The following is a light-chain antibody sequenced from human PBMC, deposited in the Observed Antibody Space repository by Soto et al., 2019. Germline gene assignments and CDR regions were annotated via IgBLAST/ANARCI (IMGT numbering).Light chain of an antibody. V-gene: IGKV1-39*01. CDR3: QQSYTTPLT. CDR1: QSISTY. Sequence: DIQMTQSPSSLSASVGDRVTITCRASQSISTYVNWYHQKPGKAPKLLIYGTSILQNGVPSRFSGSGSGTDFTLTISSLQPEDFATYYCQQSYTTPLTFGGGTKLEI. CDR2: GTS. J-gene: IGKJ4*01.